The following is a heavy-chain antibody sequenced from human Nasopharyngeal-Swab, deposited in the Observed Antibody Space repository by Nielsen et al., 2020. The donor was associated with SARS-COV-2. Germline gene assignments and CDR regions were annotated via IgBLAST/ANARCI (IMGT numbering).Heavy chain of an antibody. CDR3: ARLLGRDIVLIGGMDV. Sequence: KVSCKGSGYSFTSYLIGWVRQMPGKGLEWMGIIYPGDSDTRYSPSFQGQVTISADKSISTAYLQRSSLKASDTAMYYCARLLGRDIVLIGGMDVWGQGTTVTVSS. CDR2: IYPGDSDT. D-gene: IGHD2-8*01. J-gene: IGHJ6*02. CDR1: GYSFTSYL. V-gene: IGHV5-51*01.